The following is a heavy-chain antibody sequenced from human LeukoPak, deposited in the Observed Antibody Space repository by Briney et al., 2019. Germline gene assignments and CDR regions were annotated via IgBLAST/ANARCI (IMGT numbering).Heavy chain of an antibody. D-gene: IGHD2-15*01. CDR3: ARESLAVVVAATSGAFDI. CDR2: IIPIFGTA. CDR1: GGTFSSYA. Sequence: GSSVKVSCKASGGTFSSYAISWVRQAPGQGLEWMGGIIPIFGTANYAQKFQGRVTITADESTSTAYMELSSLRSEDTAVYYCARESLAVVVAATSGAFDIWGQGTMVTVSS. J-gene: IGHJ3*02. V-gene: IGHV1-69*01.